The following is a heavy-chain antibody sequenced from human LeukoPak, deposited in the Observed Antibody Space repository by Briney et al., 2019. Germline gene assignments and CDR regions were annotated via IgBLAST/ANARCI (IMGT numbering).Heavy chain of an antibody. CDR1: GGSISSYY. V-gene: IGHV4-59*08. J-gene: IGHJ5*02. CDR3: ARVVVVVAAATNWFDP. CDR2: IYYSGST. Sequence: SETLSLTCTVSGGSISSYYWSWIRQPPGKGLEWIGYIYYSGSTNYNPSLKSRVTISVDTSKNQFSLKLSSVTAADTAVYYCARVVVVVAAATNWFDPWGQGTLVTVSS. D-gene: IGHD2-15*01.